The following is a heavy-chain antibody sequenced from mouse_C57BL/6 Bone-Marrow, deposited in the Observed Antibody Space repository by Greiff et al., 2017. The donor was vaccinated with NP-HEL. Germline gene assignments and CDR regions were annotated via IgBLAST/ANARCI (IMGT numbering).Heavy chain of an antibody. J-gene: IGHJ3*01. CDR2: ISDGGSYT. CDR3: ARDNYSNYRFAY. V-gene: IGHV5-4*01. D-gene: IGHD2-5*01. Sequence: EVMLVESGGGLVKPGGSLKLSCAASGFTFSSYAMSWVRQTPEKRLEWVATISDGGSYTYYPDNVKGRFTISRDNAKNNLYLQMIHLKSEDTAMYYCARDNYSNYRFAYWGQGTLVTVSA. CDR1: GFTFSSYA.